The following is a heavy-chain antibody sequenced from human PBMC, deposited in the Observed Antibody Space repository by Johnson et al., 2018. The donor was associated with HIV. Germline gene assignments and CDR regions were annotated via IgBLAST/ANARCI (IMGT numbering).Heavy chain of an antibody. D-gene: IGHD1-26*01. J-gene: IGHJ3*02. V-gene: IGHV3-30*04. CDR3: ARRAFEWELPGGAFDI. CDR2: ISYDGSNK. Sequence: QVQLVESGGGVVQPGRSLRLSCAASGFTFSSYAMHWVRQAPGKGLEWVAVISYDGSNKYYADSVKGRFTISRDNSKKSLYLQMNSLRAEDTALYYCARRAFEWELPGGAFDIWGQGTMVTVSS. CDR1: GFTFSSYA.